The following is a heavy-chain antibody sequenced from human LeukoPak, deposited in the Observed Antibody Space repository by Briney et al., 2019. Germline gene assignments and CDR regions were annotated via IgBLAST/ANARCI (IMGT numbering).Heavy chain of an antibody. CDR3: VGSGYDYP. CDR1: GGSINCSSYY. CDR2: IYYSGST. J-gene: IGHJ5*02. Sequence: KTSETLSLTCTVSGGSINCSSYYWGWIRQPPGKGLEWIGYIYYSGSTYYNPSLESRVTISVDTSKNQFSLKLSSVTAADTAVYYCVGSGYDYPWGQGTLVTVSS. D-gene: IGHD5-12*01. V-gene: IGHV4-31*03.